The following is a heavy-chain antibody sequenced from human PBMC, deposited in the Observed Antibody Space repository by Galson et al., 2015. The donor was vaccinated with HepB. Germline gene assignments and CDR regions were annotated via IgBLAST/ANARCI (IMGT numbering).Heavy chain of an antibody. D-gene: IGHD1-26*01. CDR1: GYTVNTYD. CDR2: IAAGNGNT. Sequence: SVKVSCKASGYTVNTYDMYWVRQAPGQRLEWMGWIAAGNGNTKYSQNFQGRVTITRDTSASTAYMELSSLRSEDTAVYYCARNGRGLDYWGQGTLVTVSS. J-gene: IGHJ4*02. V-gene: IGHV1-3*01. CDR3: ARNGRGLDY.